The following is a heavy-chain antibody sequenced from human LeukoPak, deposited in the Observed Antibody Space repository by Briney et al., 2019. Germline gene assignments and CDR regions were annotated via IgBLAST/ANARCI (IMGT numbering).Heavy chain of an antibody. J-gene: IGHJ4*02. CDR3: ARDIGGSYGYSIDY. V-gene: IGHV1-18*01. Sequence: ASVKVSCKASGYTFSSYGFSWVRQAPGQGLEWMGWVSGDNRNTDYAQKFQGRVTMTTDTSISTAYMELRSLTSDDTAVYYCARDIGGSYGYSIDYWGQGTLVTVSS. D-gene: IGHD1-26*01. CDR2: VSGDNRNT. CDR1: GYTFSSYG.